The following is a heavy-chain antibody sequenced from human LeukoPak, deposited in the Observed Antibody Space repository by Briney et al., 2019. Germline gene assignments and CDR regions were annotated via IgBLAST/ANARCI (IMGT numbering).Heavy chain of an antibody. D-gene: IGHD3-10*01. Sequence: PGRSLRLSCAASGFTFSSYGMHWVRQAPGKGLEWAAVISYDGSNKYYADSVKGRFTISRDNSKNTLYLQMNSLRAEDTAVYYCAKDGSREDYYYPSEPNWFDPWGQGTLVTVSS. V-gene: IGHV3-30*18. J-gene: IGHJ5*02. CDR3: AKDGSREDYYYPSEPNWFDP. CDR2: ISYDGSNK. CDR1: GFTFSSYG.